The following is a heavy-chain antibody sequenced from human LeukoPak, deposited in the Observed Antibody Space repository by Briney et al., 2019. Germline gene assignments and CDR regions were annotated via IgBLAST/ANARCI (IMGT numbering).Heavy chain of an antibody. CDR3: ARHRCSGSYLYYFDY. J-gene: IGHJ4*02. D-gene: IGHD1-26*01. CDR2: INHSGST. CDR1: GGSFSGYY. Sequence: PSETLSLTCAVYGGSFSGYYWSWIRQPPGKGLEWIGEINHSGSTNYNPSLKSRVTISVDTSKNQFSLKLSSVTAADTAVYYCARHRCSGSYLYYFDYWGQGTLVTVSS. V-gene: IGHV4-34*01.